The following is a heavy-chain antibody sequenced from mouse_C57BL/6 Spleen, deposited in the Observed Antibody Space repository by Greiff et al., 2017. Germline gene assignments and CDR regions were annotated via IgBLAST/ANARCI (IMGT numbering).Heavy chain of an antibody. CDR1: GYTFTDYN. J-gene: IGHJ3*01. CDR3: ARYGNYGAWFAY. Sequence: EVKLVESGPELVKPGASVKIPCKASGYTFTDYNMDWVKQSHGKSLEWIGDINPNNGGTIYNQKFKGKATLTVDKSSSTAYMELRSLTSEDTAVYYCARYGNYGAWFAYWGQGTLVTVSA. V-gene: IGHV1-18*01. D-gene: IGHD2-1*01. CDR2: INPNNGGT.